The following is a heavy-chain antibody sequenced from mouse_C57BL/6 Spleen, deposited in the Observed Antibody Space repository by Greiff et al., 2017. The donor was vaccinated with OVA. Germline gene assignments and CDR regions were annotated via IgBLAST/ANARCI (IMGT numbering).Heavy chain of an antibody. Sequence: VQLQQPGAELVRPGSSVKLSCKASGYTFTSYWMHWVKQRPIQGLEWIGNIDPSDSETHYNQKFKDKATLTVDKSSSTAYMQLSSLTSEDSAVYYCARGSSYDYFDYWGQGTTLTVSS. CDR2: IDPSDSET. J-gene: IGHJ2*01. CDR3: ARGSSYDYFDY. V-gene: IGHV1-52*01. CDR1: GYTFTSYW. D-gene: IGHD1-1*01.